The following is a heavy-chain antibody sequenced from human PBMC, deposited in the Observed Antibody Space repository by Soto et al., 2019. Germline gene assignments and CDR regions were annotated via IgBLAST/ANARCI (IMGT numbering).Heavy chain of an antibody. CDR3: AKGLSVIQEWIIDGH. CDR1: GFRFSSYG. D-gene: IGHD5-18*01. J-gene: IGHJ4*02. Sequence: GGSLRLSCRTSGFRFSSYGMHWVRQAPGKGPERVAFISGDGSNTEYADSVKGRFTISRDNSKNTLYLQMDSLRADDTAMYYCAKGLSVIQEWIIDGHWGQGTQVTVSS. CDR2: ISGDGSNT. V-gene: IGHV3-30*18.